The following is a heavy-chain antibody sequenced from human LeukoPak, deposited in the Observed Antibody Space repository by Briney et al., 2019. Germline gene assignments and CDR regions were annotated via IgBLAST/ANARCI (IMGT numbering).Heavy chain of an antibody. CDR1: GFTFSSYA. D-gene: IGHD1-26*01. J-gene: IGHJ4*02. CDR2: ISGSGGST. CDR3: ARVRSGSYSFDY. V-gene: IGHV3-23*01. Sequence: PGGSLRLSCAASGFTFSSYAMSWVRQAPGKGLEWVSAISGSGGSTYYADSVKGRFTISRDNSKNTLYLQMNSLRAEDTAVYYCARVRSGSYSFDYWGQGTLVTVSS.